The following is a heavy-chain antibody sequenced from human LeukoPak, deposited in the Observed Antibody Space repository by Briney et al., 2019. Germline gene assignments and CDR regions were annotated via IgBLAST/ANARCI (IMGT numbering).Heavy chain of an antibody. D-gene: IGHD5-18*01. Sequence: PGGSLRLSCAASGFTVSSNYMSWVRRAPGKGLEWVSAIYSGGSTYYADSVKGRFTISRDNSKNTLYLQMNSLRAEDTAVYYCARDLGYSYGSQIGAFDIWGQGTMVTVSS. CDR2: IYSGGST. J-gene: IGHJ3*02. CDR3: ARDLGYSYGSQIGAFDI. V-gene: IGHV3-53*01. CDR1: GFTVSSNY.